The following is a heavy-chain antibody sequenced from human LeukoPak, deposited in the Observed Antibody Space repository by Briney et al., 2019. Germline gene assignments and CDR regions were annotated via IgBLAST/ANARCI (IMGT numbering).Heavy chain of an antibody. CDR1: GDSVSTNSAG. D-gene: IGHD5-24*01. Sequence: SQTLTLTCAISGDSVSTNSAGWNWIRQSPSRGLEWLGRTYYNSNRYKDYAASVKSRITISPDTSKNQFSLQLNSVTPEDTAVYYCARGWLQSGFDYWGQGTLVTVSS. CDR3: ARGWLQSGFDY. CDR2: TYYNSNRYK. V-gene: IGHV6-1*01. J-gene: IGHJ4*02.